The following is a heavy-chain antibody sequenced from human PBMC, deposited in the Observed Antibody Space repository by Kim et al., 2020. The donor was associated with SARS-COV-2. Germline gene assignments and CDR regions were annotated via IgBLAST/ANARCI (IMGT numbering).Heavy chain of an antibody. CDR2: IYYSGST. V-gene: IGHV4-39*01. CDR3: ARPGDDGSGSYYMGD. Sequence: SETLSLTCTVSGGSISSSSYYWGWIRQPPGKGLEWIGSIYYSGSTYYNPSLKSRVTISVDTSKNQFSLKLSSVTAADTAVYYCARPGDDGSGSYYMGDWGQGTLVTVSS. D-gene: IGHD3-10*01. J-gene: IGHJ4*02. CDR1: GGSISSSSYY.